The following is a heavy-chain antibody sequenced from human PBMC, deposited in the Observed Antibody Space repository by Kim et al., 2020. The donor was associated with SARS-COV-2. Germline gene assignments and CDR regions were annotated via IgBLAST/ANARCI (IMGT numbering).Heavy chain of an antibody. CDR1: GGSFSGYY. Sequence: SETLSLTCAVYGGSFSGYYWSWIRQPPGKGLEWIGEINHSGSTNYNPSLKSRVTISVDTSKNQFSLKLSSVTAADTAVYYCARGLYYYGSGSYYNNYYYGMDVWGQGTTVTVSS. D-gene: IGHD3-10*01. V-gene: IGHV4-34*01. CDR3: ARGLYYYGSGSYYNNYYYGMDV. CDR2: INHSGST. J-gene: IGHJ6*02.